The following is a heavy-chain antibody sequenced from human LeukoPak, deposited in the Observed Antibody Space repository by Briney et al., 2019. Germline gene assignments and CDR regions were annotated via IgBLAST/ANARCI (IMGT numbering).Heavy chain of an antibody. J-gene: IGHJ4*02. V-gene: IGHV3-7*01. CDR1: GFTFSNYC. CDR3: ARDSLPQRLLWFGEYTEQPTTPDY. CDR2: IKQDGSET. Sequence: GGSLRLSCAASGFTFSNYCMSWVRQTPGKGLEWVANIKQDGSETYYVDSVKGRFTISRDNAKNSLSLQMNSLRAEDTAVYYCARDSLPQRLLWFGEYTEQPTTPDYWGQGTLVTVSS. D-gene: IGHD3-10*01.